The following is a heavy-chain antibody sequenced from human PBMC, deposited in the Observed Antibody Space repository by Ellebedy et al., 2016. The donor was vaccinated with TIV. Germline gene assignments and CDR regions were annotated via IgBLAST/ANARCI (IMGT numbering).Heavy chain of an antibody. CDR2: IYYSGST. Sequence: MPSETLSLTCTVSGGSISSYYWSWIRQPPGKGLEWIGYIYYSGSTNYNPSLKSRVTISVDTSNNQFSLKLSSVTAADTAVYYCATQRAAGNVVDYWGQGTLVTVSS. CDR3: ATQRAAGNVVDY. CDR1: GGSISSYY. D-gene: IGHD6-13*01. J-gene: IGHJ4*02. V-gene: IGHV4-59*01.